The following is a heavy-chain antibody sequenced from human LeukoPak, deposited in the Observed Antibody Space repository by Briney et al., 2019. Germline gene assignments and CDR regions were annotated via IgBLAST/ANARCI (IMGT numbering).Heavy chain of an antibody. CDR2: IFYDGST. D-gene: IGHD3-3*01. CDR1: GGSISSYY. V-gene: IGHV4-59*01. J-gene: IGHJ4*02. CDR3: ARAAAPNYNFWSSFYNYFDS. Sequence: KPSETVSLTCTVSGGSISSYYWSWIRQPPGKGLEWIGYIFYDGSTSYNPSLKSRVTISVDTSRNQFSLRLNSVTAADTAVYYCARAAAPNYNFWSSFYNYFDSWGQGALLTVSS.